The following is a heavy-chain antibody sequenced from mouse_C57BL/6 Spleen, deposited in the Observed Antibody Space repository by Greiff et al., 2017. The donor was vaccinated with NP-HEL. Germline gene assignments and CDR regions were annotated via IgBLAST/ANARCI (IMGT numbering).Heavy chain of an antibody. D-gene: IGHD4-1*01. CDR3: ARDWAYYFDY. V-gene: IGHV1-50*01. Sequence: QVQLQQPGAELVKPGASVKLSCKASGYTFTSYWMQWVKQRPGQGLEWIGEIDPSDSYTNYNQKFKGKATLTVDTSSSIAYMQLSSLTSEDSAVYYCARDWAYYFDYWGQGTTLTVSS. J-gene: IGHJ2*01. CDR1: GYTFTSYW. CDR2: IDPSDSYT.